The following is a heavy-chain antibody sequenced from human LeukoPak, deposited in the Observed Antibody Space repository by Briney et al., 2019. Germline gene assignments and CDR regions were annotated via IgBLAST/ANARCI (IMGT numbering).Heavy chain of an antibody. CDR2: INPDSGGA. Sequence: ASVKVSCEASGYTFTDYYLHWVRQAPGQGLEWMGWINPDSGGANYAQKFQGRVTMSGDTSIGTAYMELRSLRSDDTAVYYCARRGLGTTQRYFEYWGQGTLVIVSS. CDR1: GYTFTDYY. CDR3: ARRGLGTTQRYFEY. V-gene: IGHV1-2*02. D-gene: IGHD1-7*01. J-gene: IGHJ4*02.